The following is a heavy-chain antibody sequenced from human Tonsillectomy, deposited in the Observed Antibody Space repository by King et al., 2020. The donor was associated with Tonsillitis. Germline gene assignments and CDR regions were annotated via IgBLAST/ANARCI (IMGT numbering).Heavy chain of an antibody. CDR3: SGVPRYTSSLHFDY. V-gene: IGHV4-31*02. D-gene: IGHD6-13*01. CDR2: IYYSGST. J-gene: IGHJ4*02. Sequence: QLQESGPGLVKPSQTLSLTCTVSGGSISGGGYYWSWIRQHPGKGLEWIGNIYYSGSTYYNPSLKSRVTTSVDTSKNHFSLKLSSVTAADTAVYYGSGVPRYTSSLHFDYWGQGALGTVSS. CDR1: GGSISGGGYY.